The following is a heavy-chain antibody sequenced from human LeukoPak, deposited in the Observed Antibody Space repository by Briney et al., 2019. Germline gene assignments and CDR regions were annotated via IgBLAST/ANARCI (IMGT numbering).Heavy chain of an antibody. CDR1: GYTFTSYD. D-gene: IGHD4-17*01. J-gene: IGHJ5*02. CDR2: MNPNSGNT. CDR3: ARDYGDYDFWFDP. V-gene: IGHV1-8*01. Sequence: ASVKVSCKASGYTFTSYDINWARQATGQGLEWMGWMNPNSGNTGYAQKFQGRVTMTRNTSISTAYMELSSLGSEDTAVYYCARDYGDYDFWFDPWGQGTLVTVSS.